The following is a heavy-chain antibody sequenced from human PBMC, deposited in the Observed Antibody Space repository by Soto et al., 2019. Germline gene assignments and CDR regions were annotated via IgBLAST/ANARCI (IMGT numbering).Heavy chain of an antibody. V-gene: IGHV1-46*01. CDR1: GDTFTSEF. Sequence: QEQLVQSGAEVKEPGASLKVSCKASGDTFTSEFIHWVRQAPGQGLEWMGRINPSSGATLNAQKFQGRLTFNTDTSTSTVYMDLTSLKSEDSAVYYCASRVLSDMDVWGQGTTVTVSS. D-gene: IGHD3-10*01. CDR2: INPSSGAT. CDR3: ASRVLSDMDV. J-gene: IGHJ6*02.